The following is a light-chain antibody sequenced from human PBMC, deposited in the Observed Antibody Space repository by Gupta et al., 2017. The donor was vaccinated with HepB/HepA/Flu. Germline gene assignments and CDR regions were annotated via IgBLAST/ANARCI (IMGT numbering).Light chain of an antibody. V-gene: IGKV2-30*02. CDR3: MQGTHWPRT. CDR2: KVS. Sequence: VVVPHSPLSLPVTLGQPASISCRSSQSLVHGDGNTYVNWFHKRPGQSPRRLIYKVSSRDSGVPDRFSGSGSGTEFTLKISRVETEDVGVYYCMQGTHWPRTFGEGTKVEIK. CDR1: QSLVHGDGNTY. J-gene: IGKJ4*02.